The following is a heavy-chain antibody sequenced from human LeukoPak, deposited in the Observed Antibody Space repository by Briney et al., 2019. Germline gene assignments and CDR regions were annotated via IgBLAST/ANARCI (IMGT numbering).Heavy chain of an antibody. Sequence: RASVKVSCKASGYTFTSYGISWVRQAPGQGLEWMGWISAYNGNTNYAQNFQGRVTMTRDTSISTAYMELSSLRSEDTAVYYCARLSSHYGDYKVDPWGQGTLVTVSS. J-gene: IGHJ5*02. V-gene: IGHV1-18*01. CDR1: GYTFTSYG. CDR2: ISAYNGNT. D-gene: IGHD4-17*01. CDR3: ARLSSHYGDYKVDP.